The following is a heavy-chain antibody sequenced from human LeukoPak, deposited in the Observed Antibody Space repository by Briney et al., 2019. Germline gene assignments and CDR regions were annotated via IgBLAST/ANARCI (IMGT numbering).Heavy chain of an antibody. V-gene: IGHV4-34*01. CDR1: GGSFSGYY. Sequence: SETLSLTCAVYGGSFSGYYWSWIRQPPGKGLEWIGEINHSGSTNYNPSLKSRVTISVDTSKNQFSLKLSSVTAADTAVYYCARANRHRGAAAVSAASGYWGQGTLVTVSS. D-gene: IGHD2-2*01. CDR2: INHSGST. J-gene: IGHJ4*02. CDR3: ARANRHRGAAAVSAASGY.